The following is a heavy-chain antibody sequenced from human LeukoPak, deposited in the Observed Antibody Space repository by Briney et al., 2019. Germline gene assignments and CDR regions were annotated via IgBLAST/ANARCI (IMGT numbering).Heavy chain of an antibody. V-gene: IGHV4-34*01. CDR2: INHSGST. J-gene: IGHJ5*02. Sequence: SETLSLTCAVYGGSFSGYYWSWIRQPPGKGLEWIGEINHSGSTNYNPSLKSRVTISVDTSKNQFSLKLSSVTAADTAVYYCARGVLLWFGVPMGFDPRGQGTLVTVSS. D-gene: IGHD3-10*01. CDR3: ARGVLLWFGVPMGFDP. CDR1: GGSFSGYY.